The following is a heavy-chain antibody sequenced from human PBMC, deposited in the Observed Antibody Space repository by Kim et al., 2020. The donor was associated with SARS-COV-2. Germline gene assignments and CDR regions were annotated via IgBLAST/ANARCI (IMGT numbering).Heavy chain of an antibody. CDR1: GFTFSSYA. J-gene: IGHJ6*02. Sequence: GGSLRLSCAASGFTFSSYAMSWVRQAPGKGLEWVSAISGSGGSTYYADSVKGRFTISRDNSKNTLYLQMNSLRAEDTAVYYCAKDLWDSSSWLYYYYGMDVWGQGTTVTVSS. CDR3: AKDLWDSSSWLYYYYGMDV. V-gene: IGHV3-23*01. CDR2: ISGSGGST. D-gene: IGHD6-13*01.